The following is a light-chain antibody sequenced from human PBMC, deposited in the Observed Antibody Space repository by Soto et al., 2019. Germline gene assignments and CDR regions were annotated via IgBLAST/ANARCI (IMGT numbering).Light chain of an antibody. Sequence: QSVLTQPPSVSGAPGQRVTISCTGSSSNIGAGYDVHWYQQLPGTAPKLLIYANNNRPSGVPGRFSGSKSGTSASLAITGLQAEDEADYYCQSYDGSLSGYVFGTGTKVTVL. CDR2: ANN. CDR3: QSYDGSLSGYV. J-gene: IGLJ1*01. CDR1: SSNIGAGYD. V-gene: IGLV1-40*01.